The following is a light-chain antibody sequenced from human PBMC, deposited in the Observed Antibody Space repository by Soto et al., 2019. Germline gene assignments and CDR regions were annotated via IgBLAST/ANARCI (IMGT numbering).Light chain of an antibody. Sequence: QSVLTQPASVSGSPGQSITISCTGTSSDIGAYNFFSWYQQHPGKAPKLMLYDVNIRPSGVSNRFSGSKSGNTASLTISGLQAEDEADYYCTSWTTSTTMIFGGGTQLTVL. CDR2: DVN. CDR1: SSDIGAYNF. J-gene: IGLJ2*01. V-gene: IGLV2-14*03. CDR3: TSWTTSTTMI.